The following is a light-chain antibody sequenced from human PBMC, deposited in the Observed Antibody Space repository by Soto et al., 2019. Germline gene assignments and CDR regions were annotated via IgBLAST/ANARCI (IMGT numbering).Light chain of an antibody. J-gene: IGKJ1*01. V-gene: IGKV1-5*01. CDR1: QSISSW. CDR2: DAS. Sequence: DIQSTQSPSTLSASLGDRVTITCMASQSISSWLAWYQQKPGKAPKLLIYDASSLESGVPSRFSGSGSGTEFTLTISSLQPDDFATYYCQQYNSYPWTFGQGTKVDIK. CDR3: QQYNSYPWT.